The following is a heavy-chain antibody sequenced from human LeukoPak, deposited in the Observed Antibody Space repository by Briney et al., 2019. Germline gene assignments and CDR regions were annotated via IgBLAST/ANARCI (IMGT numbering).Heavy chain of an antibody. J-gene: IGHJ4*01. Sequence: GGSLRLSCAASGFTFSSYGMHWVRQAPGKGLEWVAVIWYDGSNKYYADTVKGRFTISRDNSKNTLYLQMNSLRAEDTAVYYCARDNVPDFDYWGHGTLVTVSS. CDR3: ARDNVPDFDY. CDR2: IWYDGSNK. V-gene: IGHV3-33*01. D-gene: IGHD6-6*01. CDR1: GFTFSSYG.